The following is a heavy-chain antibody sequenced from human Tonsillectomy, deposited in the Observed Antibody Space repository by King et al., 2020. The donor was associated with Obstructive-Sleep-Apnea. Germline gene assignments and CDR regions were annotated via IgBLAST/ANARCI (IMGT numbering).Heavy chain of an antibody. CDR2: ISYDGSNK. J-gene: IGHJ4*02. CDR3: ARDALMYSSGWYFDF. D-gene: IGHD6-19*01. CDR1: VFTFSSYA. V-gene: IGHV3-30*04. Sequence: VQLVESGGGVVQPGRSLRLSCAASVFTFSSYAMHWVRQAPGKGLEWVAVISYDGSNKYYADSVKSRSTISRDNSKNTPYLQMNSLRAEDTAVYYCARDALMYSSGWYFDFWGQGTLVTVSS.